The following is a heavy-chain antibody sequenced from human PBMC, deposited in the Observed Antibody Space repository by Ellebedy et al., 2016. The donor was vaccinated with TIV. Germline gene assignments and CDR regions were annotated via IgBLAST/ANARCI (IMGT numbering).Heavy chain of an antibody. CDR3: AREAATSRSLDY. J-gene: IGHJ4*02. V-gene: IGHV3-53*01. D-gene: IGHD2-15*01. Sequence: PGGSLRLSCAASGFAVNGYYITWVRQAPGKGLDWVSVIFTSDVTSYTDSVRGRFTISRDNSKNTLYLQMNSLRAEDTAVYYCAREAATSRSLDYWGQGTLVTVSS. CDR2: IFTSDVT. CDR1: GFAVNGYY.